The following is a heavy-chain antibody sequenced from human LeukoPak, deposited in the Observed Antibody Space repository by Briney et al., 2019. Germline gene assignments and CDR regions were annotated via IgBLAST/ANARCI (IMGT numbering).Heavy chain of an antibody. CDR2: ISGYSGNT. CDR3: ARDFGGDNYFYHGMDV. D-gene: IGHD3-10*01. J-gene: IGHJ6*02. Sequence: ASVKVSCNPSGYSFTSYGITWVRQAPGQGLEWMGWISGYSGNTVYTQKFQGRVTLTTDTSTGTAYMELRSMSSDDTAVYFCARDFGGDNYFYHGMDVWGQGTTVTVSS. V-gene: IGHV1-18*01. CDR1: GYSFTSYG.